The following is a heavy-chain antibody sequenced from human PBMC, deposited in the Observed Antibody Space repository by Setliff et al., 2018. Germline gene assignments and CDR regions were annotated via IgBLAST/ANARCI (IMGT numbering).Heavy chain of an antibody. V-gene: IGHV1-69*05. CDR2: IISMFGTT. Sequence: ASVKVSCKASGYIFTRYGISWVRQAPGQGLEWMGGIISMFGTTNYAQKFQGRVTITTDKSTSTAYMELSSLRSEDTAIYYCARGDFYYYFYMDVWGKGTTVTVSS. CDR3: ARGDFYYYFYMDV. J-gene: IGHJ6*03. CDR1: GYIFTRYG.